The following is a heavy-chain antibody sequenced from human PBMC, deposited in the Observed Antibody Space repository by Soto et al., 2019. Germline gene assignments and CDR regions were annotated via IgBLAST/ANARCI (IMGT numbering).Heavy chain of an antibody. Sequence: SETLSLTCAVYGGSFSGYYWSWIRQPPGKGLEWIGEINHSGSTNYNPSLKSRVTISVDTSKNQFSLKLSSVTAADTAVYYCAGGLRGYSGYGSGYNWFDPWGQGTLVTVSS. J-gene: IGHJ5*02. V-gene: IGHV4-34*01. CDR2: INHSGST. CDR3: AGGLRGYSGYGSGYNWFDP. D-gene: IGHD5-12*01. CDR1: GGSFSGYY.